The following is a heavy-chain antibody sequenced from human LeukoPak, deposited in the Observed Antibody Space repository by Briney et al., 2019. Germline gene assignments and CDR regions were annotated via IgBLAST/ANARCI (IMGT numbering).Heavy chain of an antibody. CDR3: ARDPSSVAGGRTEAY. V-gene: IGHV1-2*02. CDR2: INPNSGGT. J-gene: IGHJ4*02. Sequence: ASVKVSCKASGYTFTGYYMHWVRQAPGQGLEWMGWINPNSGGTNYAQKFQGRVTMTRDTSISTAYMELSRLRSDDTAVYYCARDPSSVAGGRTEAYWGQGTLVTVSS. CDR1: GYTFTGYY. D-gene: IGHD6-19*01.